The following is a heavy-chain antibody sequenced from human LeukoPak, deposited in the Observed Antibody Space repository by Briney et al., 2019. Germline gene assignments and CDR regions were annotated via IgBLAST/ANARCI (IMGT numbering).Heavy chain of an antibody. Sequence: GGSLRLSCAVSGFTFDNYAMSWLRQAPGKGLEWVSTISGSGETTYYADSVRGRFTISRDNSKNTLYLQMNSLRAEDTAVYYCAKAYYFDSSGYSGYWGQGTLVTVSS. CDR2: ISGSGETT. V-gene: IGHV3-23*01. J-gene: IGHJ4*02. CDR3: AKAYYFDSSGYSGY. D-gene: IGHD3-22*01. CDR1: GFTFDNYA.